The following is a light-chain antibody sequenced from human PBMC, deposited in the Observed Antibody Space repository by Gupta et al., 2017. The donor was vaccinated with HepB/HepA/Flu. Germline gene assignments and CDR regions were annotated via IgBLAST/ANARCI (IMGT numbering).Light chain of an antibody. CDR2: RNT. CDR1: TSNLGGNY. CDR3: ATWDDSLSGWV. J-gene: IGLJ3*02. Sequence: QSVLTQPPSASGTPGQRVTISCSGSTSNLGGNYVCWYQQLPGKAPKLLIYRNTQRPSGVPDRFSGSKSGTSASLAISGLRSDDEADDYCATWDDSLSGWVFGGGTRVTVL. V-gene: IGLV1-47*01.